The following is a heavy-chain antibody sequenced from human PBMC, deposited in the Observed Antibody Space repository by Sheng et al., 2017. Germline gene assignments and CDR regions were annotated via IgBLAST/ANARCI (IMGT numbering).Heavy chain of an antibody. J-gene: IGHJ6*03. CDR1: GGTFSSYT. CDR3: ARGPTTVGYMDV. V-gene: IGHV1-69*02. Sequence: QVQLVQSGAEVKKPGSSVKVSCKASGGTFSSYTISWVRQAPGQGLEWMGRIIPILGIANYAQKFQGRVTITADKSTSTAYMELSSLRSEDTAVYYCARGPTTVGYMDVWGKGTTVTVSS. CDR2: IIPILGIA. D-gene: IGHD4-17*01.